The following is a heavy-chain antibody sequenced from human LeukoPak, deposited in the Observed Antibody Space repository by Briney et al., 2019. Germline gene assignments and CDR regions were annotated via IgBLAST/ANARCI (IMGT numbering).Heavy chain of an antibody. V-gene: IGHV4-30-2*01. CDR2: IYHSGST. CDR1: GGSISSGGYY. CDR3: ARGYSSSSNLDY. Sequence: EKPSQTLSLTCTVSGGSISSGGYYWSWIRQPPGKGLEWIGYIYHSGSTYYNPSLKSRVTKSVDRSKNQFSLKLSSVTGADTAVYYRARGYSSSSNLDYWGQGTLVTVSS. J-gene: IGHJ4*02. D-gene: IGHD6-6*01.